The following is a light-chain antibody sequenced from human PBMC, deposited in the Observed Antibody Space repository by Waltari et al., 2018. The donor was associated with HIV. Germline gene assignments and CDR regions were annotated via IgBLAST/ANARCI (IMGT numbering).Light chain of an antibody. J-gene: IGKJ4*01. V-gene: IGKV3D-20*02. CDR1: QSVSNSY. Sequence: EIVLTQSPATLSLSPGERATLSCRASQSVSNSYLAWYQQKPGQAPRLLIYGASSRATGIPDRFSGSGSGTDFTLTISRLEPEDFASYYCQQSHSTPLTFGGGTKVEIK. CDR3: QQSHSTPLT. CDR2: GAS.